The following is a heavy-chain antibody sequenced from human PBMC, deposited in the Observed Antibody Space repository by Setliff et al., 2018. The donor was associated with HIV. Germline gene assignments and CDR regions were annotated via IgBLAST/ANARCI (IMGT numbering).Heavy chain of an antibody. CDR1: GGSFSGYS. J-gene: IGHJ5*02. D-gene: IGHD2-2*01. V-gene: IGHV4-34*01. CDR3: ARGLGGYCSSVSCYEADH. Sequence: SETLSLTCAVYGGSFSGYSWTWIRQPPGKGLEWIGEIDQSGSTNYNPSLKSRVTTSVDTSKNQFSLRLSSVTAADTAVYYCARGLGGYCSSVSCYEADHWGPGTLVTVSS. CDR2: IDQSGST.